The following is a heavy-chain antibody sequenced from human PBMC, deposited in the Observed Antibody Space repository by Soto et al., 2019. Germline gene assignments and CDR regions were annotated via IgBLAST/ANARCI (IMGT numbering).Heavy chain of an antibody. CDR1: GFTFSNYY. V-gene: IGHV1-46*01. CDR2: IIPMANYT. CDR3: ARADSDQYFDY. D-gene: IGHD2-2*01. J-gene: IGHJ4*02. Sequence: QVQLVQSGAEVKKPGASVKVSCEASGFTFSNYYMHWVRQAPEQGLECMGLIIPMANYTRYAQTFNGRFNITRDTSTSKVYMDLSSLTSEDTAVYYCARADSDQYFDYWGQGTRVTVSS.